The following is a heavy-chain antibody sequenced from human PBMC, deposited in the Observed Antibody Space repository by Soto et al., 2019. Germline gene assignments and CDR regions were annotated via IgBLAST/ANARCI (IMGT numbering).Heavy chain of an antibody. CDR1: GASIGDYY. V-gene: IGHV4-59*01. D-gene: IGHD3-10*01. Sequence: QVQLQESGPGLVKPSETLSLTCTFPGASIGDYYWSWIRQPPGKGLEWIGYVYFTGSTTYNYNPSLKSRVAISIDTAKKQFSLNLGSETAADTAIYYCATGRVFYGSEYWGQGTLVTVSS. J-gene: IGHJ4*02. CDR3: ATGRVFYGSEY. CDR2: VYFTGSTTY.